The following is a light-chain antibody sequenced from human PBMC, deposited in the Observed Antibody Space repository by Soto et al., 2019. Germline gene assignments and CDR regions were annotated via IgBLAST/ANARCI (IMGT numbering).Light chain of an antibody. Sequence: DIQMTQSPSSLPASVGDRVTITCRASQAIFTYVNWYQQRPGKAPKLLIYAASNLYSGVPSRFSGSGYGTDFTLTISSLQPEDLATYYCEQSSHTPLTFGGGTKVEL. V-gene: IGKV1-39*01. CDR3: EQSSHTPLT. J-gene: IGKJ4*01. CDR1: QAIFTY. CDR2: AAS.